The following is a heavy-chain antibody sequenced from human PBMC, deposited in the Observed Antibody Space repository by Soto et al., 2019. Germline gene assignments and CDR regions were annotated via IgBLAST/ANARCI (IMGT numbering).Heavy chain of an antibody. D-gene: IGHD3-3*01. CDR2: IIPIFGTA. V-gene: IGHV1-69*12. CDR3: ARDYAFWCGYGPNGMDV. J-gene: IGHJ6*02. CDR1: GGTFSSYA. Sequence: QVQLVQSGAEVKKPGSSVKVSCKASGGTFSSYAISWVRQAPGQGLEWMGGIIPIFGTANYAQKFQGRVTITADESTSTAYMELSSLRSEDTAVYYCARDYAFWCGYGPNGMDVWGQGTTVTVSS.